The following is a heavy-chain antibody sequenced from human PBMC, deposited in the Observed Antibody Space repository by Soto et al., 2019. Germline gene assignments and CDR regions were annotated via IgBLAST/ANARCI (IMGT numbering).Heavy chain of an antibody. D-gene: IGHD2-21*01. CDR1: GYRFTSSG. Sequence: QVHLVQSGGEVKKPGASVKVSCKASGYRFTSSGFSWVRQAPGQGLEWMGWISAYNGNTLYAQKFKGRVTMTTDTSTSTAYMELGSLRSDDTAVYYCVTDPYCGSAPGCSALDAWGQGTSVTVSS. CDR3: VTDPYCGSAPGCSALDA. CDR2: ISAYNGNT. V-gene: IGHV1-18*04. J-gene: IGHJ6*02.